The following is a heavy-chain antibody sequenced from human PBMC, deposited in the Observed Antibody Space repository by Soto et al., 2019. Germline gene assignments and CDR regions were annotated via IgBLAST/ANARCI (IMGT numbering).Heavy chain of an antibody. CDR1: GYTFSSYD. V-gene: IGHV1-8*01. J-gene: IGHJ4*02. CDR2: VNPNSGDT. D-gene: IGHD1-26*01. Sequence: ASVKVSCKASGYTFSSYDITWVRQAAGQGLEWMGWVNPNSGDTDYAQKFQGRVTMTRDTSRRTAYLQMNSLRAEDTAIYYCARDGVGTTTYFGYFDYWGLGTLVTVSS. CDR3: ARDGVGTTTYFGYFDY.